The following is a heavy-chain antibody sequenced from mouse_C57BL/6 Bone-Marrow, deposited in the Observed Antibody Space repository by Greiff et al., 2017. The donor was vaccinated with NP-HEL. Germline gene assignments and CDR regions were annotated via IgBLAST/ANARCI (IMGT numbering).Heavy chain of an antibody. CDR1: GYTFTSYW. J-gene: IGHJ1*03. Sequence: QVQLQQPGAELVKPGASVKVSCKASGYTFTSYWMHWVKQRPGHGLEWIGEILPGSGSTNYTEKFQGKATFTADTSSNTAYMQLSSLTTEDSAIDYCARGLLLRYWYFDVGGTGTTVTVSS. D-gene: IGHD1-1*01. V-gene: IGHV1-9*01. CDR3: ARGLLLRYWYFDV. CDR2: ILPGSGST.